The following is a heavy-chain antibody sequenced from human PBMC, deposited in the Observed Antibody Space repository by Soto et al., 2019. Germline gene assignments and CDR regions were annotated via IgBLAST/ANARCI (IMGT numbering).Heavy chain of an antibody. Sequence: PSETLSLTCTVSGGSISSSSYYWGWIRQPPGKGLEWIGSIYYSGSTYYNPSLKSRVTISVDTSKNQFSLKLSSVSAADTAVYYFARSSSYVDSAYRFAPWGQGTLVTVSS. CDR3: ARSSSYVDSAYRFAP. V-gene: IGHV4-39*01. J-gene: IGHJ5*02. D-gene: IGHD5-18*01. CDR1: GGSISSSSYY. CDR2: IYYSGST.